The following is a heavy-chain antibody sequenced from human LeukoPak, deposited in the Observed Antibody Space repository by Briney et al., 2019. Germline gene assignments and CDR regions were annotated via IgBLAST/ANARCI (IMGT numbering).Heavy chain of an antibody. CDR2: ISASGGST. V-gene: IGHV3-23*01. CDR3: TRDLNRIPVPEGYFDF. D-gene: IGHD6-19*01. J-gene: IGHJ4*02. Sequence: PGGSLRLSCAASGVTFSSYAMSWVRQAPGKGLEWVSGISASGGSTSYADSVKGRFTISRDNSKNTLHLQMNSLRAEDTAVYYCTRDLNRIPVPEGYFDFWGQGTLVTVSS. CDR1: GVTFSSYA.